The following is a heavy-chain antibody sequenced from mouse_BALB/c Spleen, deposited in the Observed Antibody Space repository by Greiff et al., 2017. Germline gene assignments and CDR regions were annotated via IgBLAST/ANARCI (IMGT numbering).Heavy chain of an antibody. CDR1: GYSITSGYI. V-gene: IGHV3-1*02. Sequence: ESGPDLVKPSQSLSLTCTVTGYSITSGYIWHLIRQLPGNKLEWMGYIHYSGSTNYNPSLKSRISITRDTSKNQFFLQLNSVTTEDTATYYCILITTAFYAMDYWGQGTSVTVST. CDR3: ILITTAFYAMDY. D-gene: IGHD1-2*01. J-gene: IGHJ4*01. CDR2: IHYSGST.